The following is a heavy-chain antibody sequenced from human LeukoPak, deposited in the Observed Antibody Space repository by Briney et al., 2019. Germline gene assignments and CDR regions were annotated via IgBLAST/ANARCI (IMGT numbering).Heavy chain of an antibody. V-gene: IGHV1-8*03. CDR3: VREGLDY. CDR1: GYTFTNYD. CDR2: MNQNSGKT. Sequence: ASVKVSCKASGYTFTNYDINWVRQATGQGLEWIGFMNQNSGKTVYAQKFQGRVTITTDTSITTDYMELSKLKSEDTAVYYCVREGLDYWGQGTLVTVSS. J-gene: IGHJ4*02.